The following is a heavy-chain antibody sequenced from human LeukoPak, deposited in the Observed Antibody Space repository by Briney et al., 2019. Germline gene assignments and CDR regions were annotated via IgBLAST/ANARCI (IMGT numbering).Heavy chain of an antibody. CDR1: GFTFSSYA. Sequence: PGGSLRLSCAASGFTFSSYAMHWVRQAPGKGLEWVAVISYDGSNKYYADSVKGRFTISRDNSKNTLYLQMNSLRAEDTAVYYCAREGNGGHPETVDGMDVWGQGTTVTVSS. J-gene: IGHJ6*02. V-gene: IGHV3-30-3*01. CDR2: ISYDGSNK. CDR3: AREGNGGHPETVDGMDV. D-gene: IGHD4-23*01.